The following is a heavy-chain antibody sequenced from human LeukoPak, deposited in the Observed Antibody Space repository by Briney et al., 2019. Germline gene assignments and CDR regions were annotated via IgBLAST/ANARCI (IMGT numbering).Heavy chain of an antibody. Sequence: SETLSLTCTVSGGSIRSSHDYWGWIRQPPGKGLEWIGSINYSGSTYYNPSLKSRVTISVDTSKNQFSLKLSSVTAADTAVYYCARQTTVTTPFDYWGQGTLVTASS. CDR3: ARQTTVTTPFDY. V-gene: IGHV4-39*01. CDR1: GGSIRSSHDY. J-gene: IGHJ4*02. CDR2: INYSGST. D-gene: IGHD4-11*01.